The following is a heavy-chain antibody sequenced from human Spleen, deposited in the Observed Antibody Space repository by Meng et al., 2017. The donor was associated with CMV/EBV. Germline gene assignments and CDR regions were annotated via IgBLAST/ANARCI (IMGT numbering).Heavy chain of an antibody. D-gene: IGHD6-19*01. CDR3: ARTHYDGSGCCDY. Sequence: ASVKVSCKTSGYTFSNYNLHWVRQAPGQGLEWMGIIKPTGGSTTYAQKFQDRVTMTRDTSTDTVYMELSSLRSEDTAVYYCARTHYDGSGCCDYWGQGTLVTVSS. V-gene: IGHV1-46*01. J-gene: IGHJ4*02. CDR1: GYTFSNYN. CDR2: IKPTGGST.